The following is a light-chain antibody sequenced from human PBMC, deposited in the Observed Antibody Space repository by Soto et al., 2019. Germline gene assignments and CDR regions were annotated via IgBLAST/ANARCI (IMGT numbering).Light chain of an antibody. CDR1: QSVTSN. Sequence: EIVMTQSPATLSVSPLEIVTLSFMASQSVTSNIAWYQQKPGQAPRLFIYDASNRATGIPARFSGSGSGTDFTLTISSLEPEDFAVYYCQQRSKWPITFGQGTRLEIK. CDR3: QQRSKWPIT. CDR2: DAS. J-gene: IGKJ5*01. V-gene: IGKV3-11*01.